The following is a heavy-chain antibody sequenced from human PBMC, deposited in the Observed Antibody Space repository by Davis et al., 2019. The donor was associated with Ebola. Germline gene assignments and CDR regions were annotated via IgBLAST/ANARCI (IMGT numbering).Heavy chain of an antibody. CDR1: GGSFTDYF. CDR3: ARTTKTNIEDSGLGYNSFDS. Sequence: SQTLSLTCAVSGGSFTDYFWSWIRQPPQKGLEWIGEFSHHNGDPNYNPSLRSRVDISVDSSKNQFSLKINSVTAADTATYYCARTTKTNIEDSGLGYNSFDSWGQGVLVSVSS. J-gene: IGHJ5*01. V-gene: IGHV4-34*01. CDR2: FSHHNGDP. D-gene: IGHD4-17*01.